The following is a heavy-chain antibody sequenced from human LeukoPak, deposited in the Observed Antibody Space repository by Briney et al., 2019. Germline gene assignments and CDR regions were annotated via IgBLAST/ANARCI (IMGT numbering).Heavy chain of an antibody. CDR3: AKMFHYYDSSGYWDYYYGMDV. J-gene: IGHJ6*02. CDR2: ISGSGGST. Sequence: GGSLRLSCAASEFTFSSQAMSWVRQAPGKGLKWVSTISGSGGSTYYADSVKGRLTISRDNSKNTLYLQMNSLRAEDTAVYYCAKMFHYYDSSGYWDYYYGMDVWGQGTTVTVSS. D-gene: IGHD3-22*01. CDR1: EFTFSSQA. V-gene: IGHV3-23*01.